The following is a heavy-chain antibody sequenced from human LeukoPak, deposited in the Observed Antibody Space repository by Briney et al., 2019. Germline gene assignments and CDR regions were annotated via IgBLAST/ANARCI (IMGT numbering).Heavy chain of an antibody. CDR3: ARKTDNYDFWSGYYTAIDY. D-gene: IGHD3-3*01. CDR2: INPNSGGT. CDR1: GYTFTCYY. V-gene: IGHV1-2*02. Sequence: ASVKVSCKASGYTFTCYYMHWVRQAPGQGLEWMGWINPNSGGTNYAQKFQGRVTMTRDTSISTAYMELSRLRSDDTAVYYCARKTDNYDFWSGYYTAIDYWGQGTLVTVSS. J-gene: IGHJ4*02.